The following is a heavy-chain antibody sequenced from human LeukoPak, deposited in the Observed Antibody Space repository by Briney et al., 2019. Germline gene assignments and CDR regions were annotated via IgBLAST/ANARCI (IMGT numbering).Heavy chain of an antibody. Sequence: GGSLRLSCAASGFTFSSYWMHWVRQAPGKGLVWVSRINTDGSSTSYADSVKGRFTISRDNAKNTLYLQMNSQRAEDTAVYYCARDLVARRGYSYGVFDYWGQGTLVTVSS. CDR3: ARDLVARRGYSYGVFDY. CDR1: GFTFSSYW. D-gene: IGHD5-18*01. J-gene: IGHJ4*02. CDR2: INTDGSST. V-gene: IGHV3-74*01.